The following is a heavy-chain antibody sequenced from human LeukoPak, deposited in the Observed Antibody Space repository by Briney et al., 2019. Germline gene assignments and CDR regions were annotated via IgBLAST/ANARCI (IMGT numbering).Heavy chain of an antibody. J-gene: IGHJ4*02. Sequence: SETLSLTCTVSGGFITSSSYYWGWIRQPPGKGLEWIGTIYYSGSTYYNPSLKSRVTISVDTSKNQFSLKLSSVTAADTAVYYCARDIYSSSWSYWGQGTLVTVSS. CDR1: GGFITSSSYY. D-gene: IGHD6-13*01. V-gene: IGHV4-39*07. CDR2: IYYSGST. CDR3: ARDIYSSSWSY.